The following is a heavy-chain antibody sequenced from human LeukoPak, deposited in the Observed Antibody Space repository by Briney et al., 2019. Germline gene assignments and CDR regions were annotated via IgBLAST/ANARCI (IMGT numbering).Heavy chain of an antibody. CDR1: GFNYRTYW. CDR2: IEPDGRAK. Sequence: GGTLSLPCGVSGFNYRTYWRSWVRQARGKGLEWVANIEPDGRAKFYVNSVKGRVTISRDNAKYSLHLQMNSLRAEDTAVYYCVREREKTNLMVLFDYWGQGTLVTVSS. J-gene: IGHJ4*02. D-gene: IGHD2-8*01. CDR3: VREREKTNLMVLFDY. V-gene: IGHV3-7*01.